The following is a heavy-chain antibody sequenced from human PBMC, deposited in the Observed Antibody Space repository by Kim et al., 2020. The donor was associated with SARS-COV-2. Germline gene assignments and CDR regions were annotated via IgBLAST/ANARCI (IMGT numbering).Heavy chain of an antibody. J-gene: IGHJ4*02. D-gene: IGHD4-17*01. V-gene: IGHV4-31*03. Sequence: SETLSLTCTVSGGSISSGGYYWSWIRQHPGKGLEWIGYIYYSGSTYYNPSLKSRVTISVDTSKNQFSLKLSSVTAADTAVYYCARFLTTVTRVGLFDYWGQGTLVTVSS. CDR1: GGSISSGGYY. CDR2: IYYSGST. CDR3: ARFLTTVTRVGLFDY.